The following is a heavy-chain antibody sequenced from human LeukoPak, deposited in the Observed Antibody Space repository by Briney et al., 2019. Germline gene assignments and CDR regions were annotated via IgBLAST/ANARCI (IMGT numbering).Heavy chain of an antibody. J-gene: IGHJ4*02. Sequence: SETLSLTCTVSGATFSGSAYYWGWLRQPPGTGLEWLGNIYYSGSTYYNESLESRVTISIDTSKNQFSLKLNSVTAADTAMYYCAKSGGYGLIDYWGQGTLVTVSS. CDR2: IYYSGST. CDR3: AKSGGYGLIDY. V-gene: IGHV4-39*01. D-gene: IGHD1-26*01. CDR1: GATFSGSAYY.